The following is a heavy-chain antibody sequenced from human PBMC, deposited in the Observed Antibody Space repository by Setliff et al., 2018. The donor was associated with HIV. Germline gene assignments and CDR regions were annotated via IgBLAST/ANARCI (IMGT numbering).Heavy chain of an antibody. V-gene: IGHV4-39*07. D-gene: IGHD6-13*01. Sequence: PSETLSLTCIVSGGSISSSSYYWGWIRQPPGKGLEWIGTVYYSGSTYYNPSLKSRVTRSVDTSENQFSLKLSSVTAADTAVYYCARDGYSSSWYVISGSFDYWGQGILVTVSS. J-gene: IGHJ4*02. CDR3: ARDGYSSSWYVISGSFDY. CDR1: GGSISSSSYY. CDR2: VYYSGST.